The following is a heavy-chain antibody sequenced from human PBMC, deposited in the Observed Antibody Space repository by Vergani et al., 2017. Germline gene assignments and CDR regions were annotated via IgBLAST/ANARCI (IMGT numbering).Heavy chain of an antibody. CDR1: GFTFSNSA. CDR3: AKDQHPGYYPYFDY. J-gene: IGHJ4*02. CDR2: ISGHGDRT. Sequence: EVHLLESGGGQVEAGGSLRLSCVASGFTFSNSAMSWVRQTSGKGLEWVSAISGHGDRTYYADSVKGRFTISRDNSKNTVYLQMNSLRAEDTAVYYCAKDQHPGYYPYFDYWGQGTLVTVSS. V-gene: IGHV3-23*01. D-gene: IGHD3-22*01.